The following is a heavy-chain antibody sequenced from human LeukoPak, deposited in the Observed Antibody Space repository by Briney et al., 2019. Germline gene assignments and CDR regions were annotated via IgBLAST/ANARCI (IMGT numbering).Heavy chain of an antibody. CDR3: ARGDHDSSGYYYYYYGMDV. J-gene: IGHJ6*02. Sequence: SETLSLTCAVSGGSISSYYWSWIRQPAGKGLEWIGRIYTSGSTNYNPSLKSRVTMSVDTSKNQFSLKLSSVTAADTAVYYRARGDHDSSGYYYYYYGMDVWGQGTTVTVSS. CDR2: IYTSGST. CDR1: GGSISSYY. V-gene: IGHV4-4*07. D-gene: IGHD3-22*01.